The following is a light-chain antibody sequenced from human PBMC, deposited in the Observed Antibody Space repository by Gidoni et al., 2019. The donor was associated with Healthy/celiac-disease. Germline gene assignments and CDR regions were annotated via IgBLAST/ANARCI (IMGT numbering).Light chain of an antibody. CDR2: DVS. CDR3: SSYTSSIDVV. V-gene: IGLV2-14*01. J-gene: IGLJ2*01. CDR1: SSDVGGYNY. Sequence: QSALTQPASVSGSPGPSITISCTGTSSDVGGYNYVSWYQQHPGKAPKLMIYDVSNRPSGVSNRFSGSKSGNTASLTISGLQAEDEADYYCSSYTSSIDVVFGGGTKLTVL.